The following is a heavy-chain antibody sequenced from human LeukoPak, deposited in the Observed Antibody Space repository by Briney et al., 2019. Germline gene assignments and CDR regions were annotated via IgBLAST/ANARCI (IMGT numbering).Heavy chain of an antibody. J-gene: IGHJ6*02. D-gene: IGHD5-12*01. V-gene: IGHV4-61*02. CDR3: ARWGIVATPYGMDV. CDR2: IYTSGST. CDR1: GGSVSSRSYY. Sequence: PSETLSLTCTVSGGSVSSRSYYWSWIRQPAGKGLEWIGRIYTSGSTNYNPSLKSRVTMSVDTSKNQFSLKLSSVTAADTAVYYCARWGIVATPYGMDVWGQGTTVTVSS.